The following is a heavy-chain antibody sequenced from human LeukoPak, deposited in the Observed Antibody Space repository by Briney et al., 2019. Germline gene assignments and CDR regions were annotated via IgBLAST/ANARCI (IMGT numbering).Heavy chain of an antibody. CDR2: INSDGSTT. CDR1: GFTFSSYW. Sequence: PGGSLRLSCAASGFTFSSYWMQWVRQAPGEGLVWVSRINSDGSTTNYADSVKGRFTISRDNAKNTLYLQMNSLRAEDTAVYYCAKDMRKRYCSGGSCYSGPPDGNFDYWGQGTLVTVSS. V-gene: IGHV3-74*01. D-gene: IGHD2-15*01. J-gene: IGHJ4*02. CDR3: AKDMRKRYCSGGSCYSGPPDGNFDY.